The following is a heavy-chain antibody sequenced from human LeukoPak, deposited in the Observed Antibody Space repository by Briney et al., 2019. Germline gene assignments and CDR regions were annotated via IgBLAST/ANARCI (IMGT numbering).Heavy chain of an antibody. CDR3: ARDSYYYDSSGTVY. CDR1: GVSISSSSYY. D-gene: IGHD3-22*01. CDR2: IYYSGST. J-gene: IGHJ4*02. Sequence: PSETLSLTCTVSGVSISSSSYYWGWIRQPPGKGLEWIGSIYYSGSTYYNPSLKSRVTISVDTSKNQFSLKLSSVTAADTAVYYCARDSYYYDSSGTVYWGQGTLVTVSS. V-gene: IGHV4-39*02.